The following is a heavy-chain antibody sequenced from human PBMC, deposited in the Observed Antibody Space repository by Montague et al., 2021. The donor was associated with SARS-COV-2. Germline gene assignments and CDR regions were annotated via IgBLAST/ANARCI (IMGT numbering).Heavy chain of an antibody. Sequence: SLRLSCAASGFTSGSYWMSWVRQAPGKGLEWVANIKEDGSAKYYMDSVXGRFTISRDNAKNSLSLQMNSLRAEDTAVYYCARERQDSSGWSTYCYFDHWGRGTLVTVSS. CDR3: ARERQDSSGWSTYCYFDH. V-gene: IGHV3-7*01. D-gene: IGHD6-19*01. CDR2: IKEDGSAK. CDR1: GFTSGSYW. J-gene: IGHJ4*02.